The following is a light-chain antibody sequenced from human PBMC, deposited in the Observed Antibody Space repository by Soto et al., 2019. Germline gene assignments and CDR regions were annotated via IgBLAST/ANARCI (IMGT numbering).Light chain of an antibody. Sequence: IVLTQSPGTLSLSPGDRATLSCRASQRVSASDLAWYQQKPGQAPRLLTYGASSRATGIPDRFSGSGSGTDFTLTISRLEPEDFAVYYCQQYDTPPWTFGQGSKVEIK. CDR2: GAS. CDR1: QRVSASD. V-gene: IGKV3-20*01. J-gene: IGKJ1*01. CDR3: QQYDTPPWT.